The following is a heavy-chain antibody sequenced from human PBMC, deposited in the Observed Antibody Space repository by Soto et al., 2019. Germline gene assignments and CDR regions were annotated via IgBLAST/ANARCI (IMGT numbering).Heavy chain of an antibody. CDR2: ISSSGSSI. CDR3: ARAPSNSAQFGSGSYSDY. CDR1: GFTFSDHY. D-gene: IGHD3-10*01. V-gene: IGHV3-11*01. J-gene: IGHJ4*02. Sequence: QVQLEESGGGLVKPGGSLRLSCAASGFTFSDHYLSWIRLPPGKGLEWVSYISSSGSSIYYAESVKGRFIMSRDNARSSVYLQMNSLRAEDTAIYYCARAPSNSAQFGSGSYSDYWGQGTLVTVSS.